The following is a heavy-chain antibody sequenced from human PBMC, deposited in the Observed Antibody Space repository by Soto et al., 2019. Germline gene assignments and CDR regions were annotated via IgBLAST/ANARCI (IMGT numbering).Heavy chain of an antibody. V-gene: IGHV3-23*01. Sequence: EVQLLESGGGLVQPGGSLRLSCAASGFTFSSYAMSWVRQAPGKGLEWVSAISGSGGSTYYADSVKGRFTISRDNSKNTLYLQMNSLRAEDTAVYYCAKASSIRYFDWLLFGAFDPWGQGTLVTVSS. J-gene: IGHJ5*02. CDR1: GFTFSSYA. CDR3: AKASSIRYFDWLLFGAFDP. CDR2: ISGSGGST. D-gene: IGHD3-9*01.